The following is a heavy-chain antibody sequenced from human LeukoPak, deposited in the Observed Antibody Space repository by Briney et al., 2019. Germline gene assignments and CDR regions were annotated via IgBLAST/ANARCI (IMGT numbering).Heavy chain of an antibody. Sequence: PSETLSLTCTVSGASISSDYWSWIRQPPGKGLEWIGYIYITGNTNYSPSLKSRVTMSLDTSKNQFSLKLSSVTATDTAVYYCARRPFFNPFDYWGLGTLVTVSS. CDR1: GASISSDY. J-gene: IGHJ4*02. CDR3: ARRPFFNPFDY. D-gene: IGHD3-3*01. V-gene: IGHV4-59*08. CDR2: IYITGNT.